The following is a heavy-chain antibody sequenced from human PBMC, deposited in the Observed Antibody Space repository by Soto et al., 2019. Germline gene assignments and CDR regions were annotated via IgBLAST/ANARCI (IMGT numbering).Heavy chain of an antibody. J-gene: IGHJ5*02. CDR3: ARLRAWGDSSGPLDL. Sequence: SETMSLTCAVSGYSISSGYIWGWIRPPPGKGLEWIGSISHSGRNHHNPSIKSRVTISVDTSKKQFSLKLTAVTAADTAVYYCARLRAWGDSSGPLDLWGQGTLVTVSS. D-gene: IGHD6-13*01. CDR1: GYSISSGYI. CDR2: ISHSGRN. V-gene: IGHV4-38-2*01.